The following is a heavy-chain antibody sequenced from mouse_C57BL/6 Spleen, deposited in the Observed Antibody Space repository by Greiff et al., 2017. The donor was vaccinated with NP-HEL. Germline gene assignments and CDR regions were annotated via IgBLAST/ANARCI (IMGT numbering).Heavy chain of an antibody. V-gene: IGHV1-59*01. Sequence: QVQLQQPGAELVRPGTSVKLSCKASGYTFTSYWMHWVKQRPGPGLEWIGVIDPSDSYTNYNQKFKGKATLTVDTSSSTAYMQLSSLTSEDSAVYYCARLLRPRDYFDYWGQGTTLTVSS. J-gene: IGHJ2*01. CDR1: GYTFTSYW. D-gene: IGHD1-2*01. CDR2: IDPSDSYT. CDR3: ARLLRPRDYFDY.